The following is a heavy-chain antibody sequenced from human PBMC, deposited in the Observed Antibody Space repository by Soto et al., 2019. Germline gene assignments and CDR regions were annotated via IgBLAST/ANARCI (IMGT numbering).Heavy chain of an antibody. D-gene: IGHD2-15*01. V-gene: IGHV3-23*01. CDR2: ISVNGGST. CDR3: AKERNSWYSSGSDS. J-gene: IGHJ4*02. Sequence: EVQLLESGGGLVQAGGSLRVSCAASGFTFSSCAMGWVRQAPGKGLELVSSISVNGGSTYYADSVKGRFTISRDNSKNILYLHMISLRAEDTAVYYCAKERNSWYSSGSDSWGQGTLVTVSS. CDR1: GFTFSSCA.